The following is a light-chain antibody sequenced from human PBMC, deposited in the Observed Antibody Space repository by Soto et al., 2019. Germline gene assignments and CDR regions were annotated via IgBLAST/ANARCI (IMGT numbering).Light chain of an antibody. J-gene: IGLJ1*01. CDR2: EVN. CDR1: SSDVGGYNF. V-gene: IGLV2-8*01. CDR3: TSYAGGNNV. Sequence: QSVLTQPPSASGSPGQSVTISCTGTSSDVGGYNFVSWYQQYPGKVSKLMVYEVNKRPSGVPDRFSGSKSSNTASLTVSGLQAEDEADYYCTSYAGGNNVFGTGTKVTVL.